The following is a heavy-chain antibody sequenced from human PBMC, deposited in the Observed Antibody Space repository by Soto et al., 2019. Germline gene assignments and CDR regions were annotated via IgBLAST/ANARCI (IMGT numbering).Heavy chain of an antibody. CDR1: GDTFKNYA. Sequence: QVQLVQSGAEVRKPGSSVKVACRASGDTFKNYAISWVRQAPGQGLEWMGGINPIFGKTDYAQTFHGRVTIKGDDATYLAHMEVPGLGSDDKALFDCATSGSNHGPFDYWGRGLLVTVSS. V-gene: IGHV1-69*01. D-gene: IGHD2-15*01. J-gene: IGHJ4*01. CDR2: INPIFGKT. CDR3: ATSGSNHGPFDY.